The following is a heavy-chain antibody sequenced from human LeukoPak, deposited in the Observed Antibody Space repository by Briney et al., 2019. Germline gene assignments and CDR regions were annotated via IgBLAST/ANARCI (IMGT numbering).Heavy chain of an antibody. CDR3: ARMGVVGNPFDY. CDR2: IYHSGST. J-gene: IGHJ4*02. V-gene: IGHV4-38-2*02. CDR1: GYSISSDYY. Sequence: SETLSLTCTVSGYSISSDYYWGWIRQPPGKGLEWIGSIYHSGSTYYNSSLKSRVTISVDTSKNQFSLNLNSVTAADTAVYYCARMGVVGNPFDYWGQGTLVTVSS. D-gene: IGHD4-23*01.